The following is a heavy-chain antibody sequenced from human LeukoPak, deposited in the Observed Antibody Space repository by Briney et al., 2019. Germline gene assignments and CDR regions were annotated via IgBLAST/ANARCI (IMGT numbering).Heavy chain of an antibody. D-gene: IGHD3-10*01. V-gene: IGHV2-5*02. J-gene: IGHJ4*02. CDR1: GFSLSTSGVG. Sequence: SGPTLVKPTQTLTLTCTFSGFSLSTSGVGVGWIRRPPGKALEWLALIYWDDDKRYSPSLKNRLTITKATSKNQVVLTMTNLDPVDTATYYWADSEQYFGELLNWGQGTLVIVSS. CDR2: IYWDDDK. CDR3: ADSEQYFGELLN.